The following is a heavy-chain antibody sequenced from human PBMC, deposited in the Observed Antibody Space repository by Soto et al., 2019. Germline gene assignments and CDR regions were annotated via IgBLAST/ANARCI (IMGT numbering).Heavy chain of an antibody. V-gene: IGHV3-53*04. CDR1: GFSVSSKY. CDR3: ARDLGYCSGGSCYHYFDY. Sequence: PGGSLGISCAASGFSVSSKYMSWVRQAQGKGQEWVSVIYSGGSTYYGDSVKGRFTISRHNSKNTLYLQMNSLRAEDTAVYYCARDLGYCSGGSCYHYFDYWGQGTLVTVSS. D-gene: IGHD2-15*01. J-gene: IGHJ4*02. CDR2: IYSGGST.